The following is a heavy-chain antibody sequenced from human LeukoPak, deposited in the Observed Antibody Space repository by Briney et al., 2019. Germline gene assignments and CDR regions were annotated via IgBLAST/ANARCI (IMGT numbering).Heavy chain of an antibody. CDR1: GFTFSSYA. Sequence: GGSLRLSCAASGFTFSSYAMHWVRQAPGKGLEYVSAISSNGGSTYYANSVKGRFTISRDNSKTTLYLQMGSLRAEDMAVYYCARWVSRCSGGSCFNWFDPWGQGTLVTVSS. D-gene: IGHD2-15*01. CDR2: ISSNGGST. CDR3: ARWVSRCSGGSCFNWFDP. J-gene: IGHJ5*02. V-gene: IGHV3-64*01.